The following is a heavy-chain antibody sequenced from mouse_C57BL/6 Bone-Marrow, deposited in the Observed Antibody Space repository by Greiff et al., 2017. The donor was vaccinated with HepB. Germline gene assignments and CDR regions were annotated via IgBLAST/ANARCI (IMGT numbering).Heavy chain of an antibody. CDR2: INPYNGGT. CDR3: ARGGYIAY. J-gene: IGHJ3*01. Sequence: EVKLLESGPVLVKPGASVKMSCKASGYTFTDYYMNWVKQSHGKSLEWIGVINPYNGGTSYNQKFKGKATLTVDKSSSTAYMELNSLTSEDSAVYYCARGGYIAYWGQGTLVTVSA. V-gene: IGHV1-19*01. D-gene: IGHD2-2*01. CDR1: GYTFTDYY.